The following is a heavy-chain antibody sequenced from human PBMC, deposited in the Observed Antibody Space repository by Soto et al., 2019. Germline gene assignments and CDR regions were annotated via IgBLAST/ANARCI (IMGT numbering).Heavy chain of an antibody. Sequence: ASVKVSCKASGYTFTGHYIHWVRQAPEQGPEWMGEIGPESGATRYAQKFQGRVIMTRDMSITTVYMELNNLSPDDTAVYYCVRATYFSDSSGYTRCFDYWGQGTLVTVSS. V-gene: IGHV1-2*02. CDR2: IGPESGAT. D-gene: IGHD3-22*01. J-gene: IGHJ4*02. CDR3: VRATYFSDSSGYTRCFDY. CDR1: GYTFTGHY.